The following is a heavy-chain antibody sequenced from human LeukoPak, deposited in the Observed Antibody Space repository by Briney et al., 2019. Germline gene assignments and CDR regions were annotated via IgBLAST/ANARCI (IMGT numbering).Heavy chain of an antibody. CDR2: INHSGST. Sequence: SETLSLTCAVYGGSFSSYYWSWIRQPPGKGLEWIGEINHSGSTNYNPSLKSRVTISVDTSKNQFSLKLSSVTAADTAVYYCARSSRRDGYNFSLQYWGQGTLVTVSS. V-gene: IGHV4-34*01. CDR1: GGSFSSYY. D-gene: IGHD5-24*01. CDR3: ARSSRRDGYNFSLQY. J-gene: IGHJ4*02.